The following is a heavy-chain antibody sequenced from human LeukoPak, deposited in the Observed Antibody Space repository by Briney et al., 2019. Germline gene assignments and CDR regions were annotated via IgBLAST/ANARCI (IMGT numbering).Heavy chain of an antibody. CDR2: IYPGDSDT. V-gene: IGHV5-51*01. CDR3: ARQSVLVTAPDY. CDR1: GYAFPNYW. D-gene: IGHD2-21*02. J-gene: IGHJ4*02. Sequence: RESLKISCKGSGYAFPNYWVAWVRQMPGKGLEWVGIIYPGDSDTRYSPSFQGQVTISVDKSISTAYLQWSSLKASDSALYYCARQSVLVTAPDYWGQGTLVTVSS.